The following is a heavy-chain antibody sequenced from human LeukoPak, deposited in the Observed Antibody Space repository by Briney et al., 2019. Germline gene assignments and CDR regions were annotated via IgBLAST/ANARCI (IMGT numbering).Heavy chain of an antibody. Sequence: SETLSLTCTVSGGSISSYYWSWIRQPPGKGLEWIGYIYYSGSTNYNPSLKSRVTISVDTSKNQFSLQLNSVTPEDTAVYYCARGLLKGGFDYWGQGTLVTVSS. CDR1: GGSISSYY. D-gene: IGHD2-21*02. CDR2: IYYSGST. V-gene: IGHV4-59*12. J-gene: IGHJ4*02. CDR3: ARGLLKGGFDY.